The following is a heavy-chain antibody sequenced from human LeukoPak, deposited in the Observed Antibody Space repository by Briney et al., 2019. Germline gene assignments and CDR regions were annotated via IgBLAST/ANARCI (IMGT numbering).Heavy chain of an antibody. Sequence: ASVKVSCKACGYTFTSYYMHWVRQAPGQGLEWMGIINPSGGSTSYAQKFQGRVTMTRDTSTSTVYMELSSLRSEDTAVYYCARDGGNDAFDIWGQGTMVTVSS. D-gene: IGHD3-16*01. V-gene: IGHV1-46*01. CDR3: ARDGGNDAFDI. CDR1: GYTFTSYY. J-gene: IGHJ3*02. CDR2: INPSGGST.